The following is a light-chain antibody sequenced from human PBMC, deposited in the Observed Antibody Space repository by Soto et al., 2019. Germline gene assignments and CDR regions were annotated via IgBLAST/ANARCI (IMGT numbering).Light chain of an antibody. Sequence: QSVRTQPHSVSGAPGQRVTISCTGSSSNIGAGYDVHWYQQLPGTATKLLIYGNSNRPSGVPHRFSGSKSGTSASLAITGLQAEDEADYYCQSYDSSMSGSVFGGWTKLTVL. V-gene: IGLV1-40*01. CDR1: SSNIGAGYD. J-gene: IGLJ2*01. CDR3: QSYDSSMSGSV. CDR2: GNS.